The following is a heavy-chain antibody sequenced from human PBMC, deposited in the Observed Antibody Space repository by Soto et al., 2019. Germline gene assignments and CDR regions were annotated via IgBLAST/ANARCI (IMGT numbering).Heavy chain of an antibody. V-gene: IGHV1-3*01. CDR3: ARPAYCGCDCYSRRSNSFVP. CDR1: GYTFTSYA. D-gene: IGHD2-21*02. J-gene: IGHJ5*02. CDR2: INAGNGNT. Sequence: GASVKVSCKASGYTFTSYAMHWVRQAPGQRLEWMGWINAGNGNTKYSQKFQGRVTITRDTSASTAYMELSSLRSEDTAVYYCARPAYCGCDCYSRRSNSFVPCCQGILVT.